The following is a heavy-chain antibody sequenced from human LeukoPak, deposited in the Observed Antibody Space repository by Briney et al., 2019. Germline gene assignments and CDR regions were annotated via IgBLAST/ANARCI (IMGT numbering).Heavy chain of an antibody. CDR3: ARDQEQWSGLDY. CDR1: GFTFSSYA. D-gene: IGHD6-19*01. J-gene: IGHJ4*02. CDR2: ISSSSSYI. Sequence: GGSLRLSCAASGFTFSSYAMHWVRQAPGKGLEWVSSISSSSSYIYYAGSVKGRFTISRDNAKNSLYLQMNSLRAEDTAVYYCARDQEQWSGLDYWGQGTLVTVSS. V-gene: IGHV3-21*01.